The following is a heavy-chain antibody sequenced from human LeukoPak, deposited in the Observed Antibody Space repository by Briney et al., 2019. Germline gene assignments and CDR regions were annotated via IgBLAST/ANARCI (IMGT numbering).Heavy chain of an antibody. CDR2: IRYDGTNK. CDR3: AKDDAWLRFGE. Sequence: GGSLRLSCAASGFTFSSYGMHWVRQAPGKGLEWVAFIRYDGTNKYYADSVKGRFTISRDNSKNMLYLEVISLTADDTAVYYCAKDDAWLRFGEWSQGTLVTVSS. D-gene: IGHD3-10*01. J-gene: IGHJ4*02. V-gene: IGHV3-30*02. CDR1: GFTFSSYG.